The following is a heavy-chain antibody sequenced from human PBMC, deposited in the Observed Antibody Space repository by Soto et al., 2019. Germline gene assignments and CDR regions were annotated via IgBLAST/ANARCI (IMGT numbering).Heavy chain of an antibody. CDR3: AKGEYGSGTYVY. D-gene: IGHD3-10*01. J-gene: IGHJ4*02. CDR1: GFTFSNYA. V-gene: IGHV3-23*01. Sequence: EVQLLESGGGLVQPGGSLRLSCAASGFTFSNYAMTWVRQAPGKGLEWVSGISGSGGGAYYADSVKGRFTISRDNSKSTLFLQMSSLRTEDTALYYCAKGEYGSGTYVYWGRGTRVTVSS. CDR2: ISGSGGGA.